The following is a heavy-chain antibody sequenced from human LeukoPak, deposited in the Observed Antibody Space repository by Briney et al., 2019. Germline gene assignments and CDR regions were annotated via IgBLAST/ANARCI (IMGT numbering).Heavy chain of an antibody. D-gene: IGHD6-13*01. CDR2: IWFDGSNK. CDR1: RFTFSNYC. V-gene: IGHV3-33*01. Sequence: PGRSLRLSCAASRFTFSNYCMHWVRQAPGKGLEGVAVIWFDGSNKYYADSVKGRFTISRDNSKNTLFLLMNGLRAEDTAVYYCARDRSSWSPFYYFDYWGRGTLVTVSS. CDR3: ARDRSSWSPFYYFDY. J-gene: IGHJ4*02.